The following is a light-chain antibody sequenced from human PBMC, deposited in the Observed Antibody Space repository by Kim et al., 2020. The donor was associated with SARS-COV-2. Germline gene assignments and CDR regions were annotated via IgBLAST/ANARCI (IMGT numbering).Light chain of an antibody. J-gene: IGLJ3*02. CDR1: ILRRYY. V-gene: IGLV3-19*01. Sequence: AVVQTVRFTCRGDILRRYYTNWYQQKPGQAPVLVIYAKTNRPSGIPDRVSGSTSGNTASLTISGAQAEDEADYYCSSRDSSGKQWVFGGGTQLTV. CDR3: SSRDSSGKQWV. CDR2: AKT.